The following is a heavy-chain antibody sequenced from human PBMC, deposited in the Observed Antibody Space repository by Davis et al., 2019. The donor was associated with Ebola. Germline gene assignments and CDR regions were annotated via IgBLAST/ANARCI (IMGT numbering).Heavy chain of an antibody. CDR3: ARRQSGSYYGFDY. CDR1: GFTFSSYS. J-gene: IGHJ4*02. CDR2: ISSSSSYI. Sequence: GESLKISCAASGFTFSSYSMNWVRQAPGKGLEWVSSISSSSSYIYYADSVEGRFTISRDNAKNSLYLQMNSLRAEDTAVYYCARRQSGSYYGFDYWGQGTLVTVSS. V-gene: IGHV3-21*01. D-gene: IGHD1-26*01.